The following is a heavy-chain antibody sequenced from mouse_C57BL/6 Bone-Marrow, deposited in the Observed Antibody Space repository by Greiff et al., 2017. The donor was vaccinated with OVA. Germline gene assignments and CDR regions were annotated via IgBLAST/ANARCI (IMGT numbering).Heavy chain of an antibody. CDR2: IDPETGGT. J-gene: IGHJ2*01. CDR3: TRRGNWDVGY. D-gene: IGHD4-1*01. CDR1: GYTFTDYE. V-gene: IGHV1-15*01. Sequence: QVQLQQSGAELVRPGASVTLSCKASGYTFTDYEMHWVKQTPVHGLEWIGAIDPETGGTAYNQKFKGKAILTADKSSSTAYMELRSLTSEDSAVYYCTRRGNWDVGYWGQGTTLTVSS.